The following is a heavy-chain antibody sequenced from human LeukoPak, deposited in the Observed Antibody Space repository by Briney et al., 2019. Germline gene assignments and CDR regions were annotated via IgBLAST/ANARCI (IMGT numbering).Heavy chain of an antibody. D-gene: IGHD1-26*01. CDR3: ARGVGATSHMDV. CDR1: AATFSSNA. CDR2: IIPIFGTA. Sequence: SVKVSCNASAATFSSNAISWERHAPGQGLEWMGGIIPIFGTANYAQRFQGRVTITTDESTSTAYMELSSLRSEDTAVYYCARGVGATSHMDVWGKGTTVTVSS. J-gene: IGHJ6*03. V-gene: IGHV1-69*05.